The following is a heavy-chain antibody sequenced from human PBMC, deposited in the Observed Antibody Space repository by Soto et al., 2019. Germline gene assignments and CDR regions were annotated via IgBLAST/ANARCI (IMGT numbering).Heavy chain of an antibody. Sequence: GGSLRLSCAASGLSFSNYAMHWVRQAPGKGLEWVSAISGSGDTTYYAVSVRGRFTISRDTSKNQFSLKVSSATAADTAVYYCARHSNRNYGLYYFDYWGLGALVTVSS. CDR3: ARHSNRNYGLYYFDY. V-gene: IGHV3-23*01. CDR1: GLSFSNYA. CDR2: ISGSGDTT. D-gene: IGHD4-4*01. J-gene: IGHJ4*02.